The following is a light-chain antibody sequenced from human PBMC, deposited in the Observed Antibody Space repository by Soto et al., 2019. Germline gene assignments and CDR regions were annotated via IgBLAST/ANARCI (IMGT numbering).Light chain of an antibody. Sequence: QSALTQPASVSGSPGQSITISCTGTSSDVGGYNFVSWFQQHPGKAPNLMIYVVSIRLSGVFIRFSGSNFGTTASLTISGLQAEAEADYYCSSYTSSSTSYVFGTGTKVTVL. V-gene: IGLV2-14*01. J-gene: IGLJ1*01. CDR1: SSDVGGYNF. CDR2: VVS. CDR3: SSYTSSSTSYV.